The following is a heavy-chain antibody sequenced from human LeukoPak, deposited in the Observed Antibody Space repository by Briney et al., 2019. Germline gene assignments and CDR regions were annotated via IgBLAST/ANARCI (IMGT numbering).Heavy chain of an antibody. J-gene: IGHJ3*02. Sequence: NPSETLSLTCTVSGGSISSSSYYWGWIRQPPGKGLEWIGSIYYSGSTYYNPSLKSRVTISVDTSKNQFSLKLSSVTAADTAVYYCARPRGVTAIYDAFDIWGQGTMVTVSS. D-gene: IGHD2-21*02. CDR1: GGSISSSSYY. CDR3: ARPRGVTAIYDAFDI. V-gene: IGHV4-39*07. CDR2: IYYSGST.